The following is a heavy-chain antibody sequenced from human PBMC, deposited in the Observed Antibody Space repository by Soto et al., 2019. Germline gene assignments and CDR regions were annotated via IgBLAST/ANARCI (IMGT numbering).Heavy chain of an antibody. Sequence: GGSMRLSCAASGITFSGFAIQWVPHAYSQGLARVARITIKGTNYASAYAASVKGRFTISRYYSKITAYLQLNSLKTEETVIYYFTRIFSDAFDIWGEGTLCTVAS. CDR3: TRIFSDAFDI. J-gene: IGHJ3*02. CDR1: GITFSGFA. CDR2: ITIKGTNYAS. V-gene: IGHV3-73*01. D-gene: IGHD3-9*01.